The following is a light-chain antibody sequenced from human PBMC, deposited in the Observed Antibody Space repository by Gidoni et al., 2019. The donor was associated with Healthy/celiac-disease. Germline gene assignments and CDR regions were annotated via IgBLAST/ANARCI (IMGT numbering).Light chain of an antibody. J-gene: IGLJ2*01. CDR1: SRNIGSNS. Sequence: QAVLTQPPSASGTPGQRVTISWSGSSRNIGSNSVYWYQQLPGTAPKLLIYRNNQRPSGVPDRFSGSTSGTSASLAISGLRSEDEADYYCAAWDDSLSGVVFGGGTKLTVL. CDR2: RNN. V-gene: IGLV1-47*01. CDR3: AAWDDSLSGVV.